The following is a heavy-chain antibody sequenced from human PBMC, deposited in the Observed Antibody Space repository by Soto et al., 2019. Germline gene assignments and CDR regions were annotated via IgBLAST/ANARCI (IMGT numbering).Heavy chain of an antibody. CDR2: IWYDGSNK. CDR3: ARDGLQQQLPQRH. V-gene: IGHV3-33*01. D-gene: IGHD6-13*01. Sequence: GGSLRLSCAASGFTFSSYGMHWVRQAPGKGLEWVAVIWYDGSNKYYADSVKGRFTISRDNSKNTLYLQMNSLRAEDTAVYYCARDGLQQQLPQRHWGQGTLVTVSS. J-gene: IGHJ1*01. CDR1: GFTFSSYG.